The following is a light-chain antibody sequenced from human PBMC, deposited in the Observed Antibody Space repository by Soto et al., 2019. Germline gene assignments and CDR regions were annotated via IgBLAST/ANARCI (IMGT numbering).Light chain of an antibody. CDR1: QSISRS. CDR2: AAS. Sequence: IHMTQSPSSLSASVGDGVTITCRASQSISRSLNWYQQKPGKAPKLLIDAASSLQSGVPSRFSGGGSGTEFTLPISSLQPEDFATYSGQRRYSTPYSVGQGTKLEIK. CDR3: QRRYSTPYS. J-gene: IGKJ2*03. V-gene: IGKV1-39*01.